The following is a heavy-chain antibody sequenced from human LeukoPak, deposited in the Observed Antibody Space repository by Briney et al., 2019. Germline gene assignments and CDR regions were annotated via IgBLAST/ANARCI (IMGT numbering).Heavy chain of an antibody. CDR3: ARGRRHCNSTSCYQEDY. J-gene: IGHJ4*02. D-gene: IGHD2/OR15-2a*01. V-gene: IGHV4-61*09. Sequence: SETLSLTCTVSGGSISSTSYYWSWVRQPAGKGLEWIGHMYTSGSTNYNPSLKSRVTISVDTSKNRSSLKLNSVTASDTAVYYCARGRRHCNSTSCYQEDYWGQGTLVTVSA. CDR2: MYTSGST. CDR1: GGSISSTSYY.